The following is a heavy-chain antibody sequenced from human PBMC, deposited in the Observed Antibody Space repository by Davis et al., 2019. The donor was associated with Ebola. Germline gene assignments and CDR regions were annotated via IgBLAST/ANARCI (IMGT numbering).Heavy chain of an antibody. V-gene: IGHV4-39*02. CDR1: GTSLSSTHYY. D-gene: IGHD2-15*01. CDR3: ARESVGSLFDY. CDR2: IYYSGST. Sequence: MPSETLSLTCTVSGTSLSSTHYYWGWIRQPPGKGLEWIGSIYYSGSTYYNPSLKSRVTISVDTSKNQFSLKLSSVTAADTAVYYCARESVGSLFDYWGQGTLVTVSS. J-gene: IGHJ4*02.